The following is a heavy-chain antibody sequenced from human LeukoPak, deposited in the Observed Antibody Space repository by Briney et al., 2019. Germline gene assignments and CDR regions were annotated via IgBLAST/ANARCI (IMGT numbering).Heavy chain of an antibody. J-gene: IGHJ3*02. CDR1: GFTFSNYG. CDR2: ISYDGSNK. Sequence: GGSLRLSCVASGFTFSNYGTHWVRQAPGKGLEWVAVISYDGSNKYYADSVKGRFTISRDNSKNTLYLQMNSLRAEDTAVYYCARTSDPAGAFDIWGQGTMVTVSS. V-gene: IGHV3-30*19. CDR3: ARTSDPAGAFDI.